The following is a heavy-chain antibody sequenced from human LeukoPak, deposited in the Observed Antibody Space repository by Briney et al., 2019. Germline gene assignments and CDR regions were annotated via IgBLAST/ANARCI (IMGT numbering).Heavy chain of an antibody. V-gene: IGHV1-8*01. D-gene: IGHD2-15*01. J-gene: IGHJ4*02. CDR2: MNPNSGNT. Sequence: GAAVKVSCKASGYSFTSYDINWVRQATGQGLEWMGWMNPNSGNTGYAQKFQGRVTMTRNTSISTAYMELSSLRSEDTAVYYCARGYSSGASCYVGDHFDYWGQGTLVTVSS. CDR3: ARGYSSGASCYVGDHFDY. CDR1: GYSFTSYD.